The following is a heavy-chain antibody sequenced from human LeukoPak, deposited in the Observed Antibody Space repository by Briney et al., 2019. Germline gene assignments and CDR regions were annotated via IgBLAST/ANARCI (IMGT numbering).Heavy chain of an antibody. Sequence: SDTLSLTCTVSGGSITGYYWSWIRQPPGRGLLWIAYLFYSGSTDYNPSLENLVTISVDTSKSQCSLKLRSVSAADTAVYYCATVAVIRGVTYFDYWGQGTLVTV. V-gene: IGHV4-59*07. CDR3: ATVAVIRGVTYFDY. D-gene: IGHD3-10*01. CDR2: LFYSGST. CDR1: GGSITGYY. J-gene: IGHJ4*02.